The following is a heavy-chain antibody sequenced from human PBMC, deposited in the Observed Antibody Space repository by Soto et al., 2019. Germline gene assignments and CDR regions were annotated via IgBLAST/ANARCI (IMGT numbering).Heavy chain of an antibody. CDR3: AKRTVVVALDV. D-gene: IGHD2-15*01. CDR2: INPNTGGT. CDR1: GFSLTGYY. J-gene: IGHJ6*02. Sequence: GASVKVSCKASGFSLTGYYFHWIRAAPGQGLEWLGWINPNTGGTTYAQKFQGRVTISRDNSKNTLYLQMNSLRAEDTAVYYCAKRTVVVALDVWGQGTTVTVSS. V-gene: IGHV1-2*02.